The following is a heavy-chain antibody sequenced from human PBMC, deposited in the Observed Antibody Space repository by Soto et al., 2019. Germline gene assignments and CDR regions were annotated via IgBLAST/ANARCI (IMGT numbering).Heavy chain of an antibody. CDR3: ARPKDYDDCIES. Sequence: GASVKVSCKASGYTFTSYAMHWVRQAPGQRLEWMGWINAGNGNTRYSQKFQGRVTFTRDTSANTAYMEVSSLISEDTAVYYCARPKDYDDCIESWGQGTLVTVSS. CDR1: GYTFTSYA. CDR2: INAGNGNT. V-gene: IGHV1-3*01. D-gene: IGHD3-22*01. J-gene: IGHJ4*02.